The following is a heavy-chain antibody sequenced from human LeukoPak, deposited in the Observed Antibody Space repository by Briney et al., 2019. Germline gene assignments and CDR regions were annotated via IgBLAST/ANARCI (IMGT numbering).Heavy chain of an antibody. CDR3: ARDQPHSPMTHALGELLNYDFWSGYMDY. V-gene: IGHV3-48*01. Sequence: GGSLRLSCAASGFTFSSYSMNWVRQAPGKGLEWVSYISSSSSTIYYADSVKGRFTISRDNAKNSLYLQMNSLRAEDTAVYYCARDQPHSPMTHALGELLNYDFWSGYMDYWGQGTLVTVSS. D-gene: IGHD3-3*01. J-gene: IGHJ4*02. CDR1: GFTFSSYS. CDR2: ISSSSSTI.